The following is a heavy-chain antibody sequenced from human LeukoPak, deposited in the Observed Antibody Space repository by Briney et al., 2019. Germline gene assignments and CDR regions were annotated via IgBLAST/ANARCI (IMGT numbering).Heavy chain of an antibody. CDR1: GFTFSSYG. D-gene: IGHD3-9*01. V-gene: IGHV3-30*18. CDR2: ISYDGSNK. Sequence: GGSLRLSCAASGFTFSSYGMHWVRQAPGKGLEWVAVISYDGSNKYYADSVKGRFTISRDNSKNTLYLQMNSLRAEDTAVYYCAKGAGPAYYDIPYADYWGQGTLVTVSS. CDR3: AKGAGPAYYDIPYADY. J-gene: IGHJ4*02.